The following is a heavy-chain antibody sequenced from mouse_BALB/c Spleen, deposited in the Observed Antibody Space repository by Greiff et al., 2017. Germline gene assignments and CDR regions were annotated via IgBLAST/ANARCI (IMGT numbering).Heavy chain of an antibody. CDR1: GYTFTSYV. CDR2: INPYNDGT. Sequence: EVKLQESGPELVKPGASVKMSCKASGYTFTSYVMHWVKQKPGQGLEWIGYINPYNDGTKYNEKFKGKATLTSDKSSSTAYMELSSLTSEDSAVYYCARWALYDGYYPLYFDYWGQGTTLTVSS. CDR3: ARWALYDGYYPLYFDY. V-gene: IGHV1-14*01. J-gene: IGHJ2*01. D-gene: IGHD2-3*01.